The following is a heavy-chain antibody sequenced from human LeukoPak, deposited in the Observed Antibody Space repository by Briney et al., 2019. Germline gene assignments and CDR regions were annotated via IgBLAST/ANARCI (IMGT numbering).Heavy chain of an antibody. J-gene: IGHJ4*02. CDR3: AKDFYDSSGSRYDY. CDR2: IDGGGGRT. CDR1: GFTFSTNA. Sequence: GGSLRLSCLTSGFTFSTNAMSWVRQAPGVGLEWVSAIDGGGGRTWHADSVRGRFTISRDNSKNTLFMQMNSLRAEDTAVYYCAKDFYDSSGSRYDYWGQGTLVTVSS. V-gene: IGHV3-23*01. D-gene: IGHD3-22*01.